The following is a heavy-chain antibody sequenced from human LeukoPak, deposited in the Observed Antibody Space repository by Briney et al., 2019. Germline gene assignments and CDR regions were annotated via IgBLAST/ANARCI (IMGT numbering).Heavy chain of an antibody. Sequence: SETLSLTCTVSGGSINSRGYLWGWIRQTPGKGLEWIGTIYYSGSTYYNPSLKSRVTISIDTSKTQFSLKLSSVTAADTAVYYCARMSRFSWTPYYFDYWSQGTLVIVSS. D-gene: IGHD3/OR15-3a*01. CDR2: IYYSGST. J-gene: IGHJ4*02. CDR3: ARMSRFSWTPYYFDY. CDR1: GGSINSRGYL. V-gene: IGHV4-39*07.